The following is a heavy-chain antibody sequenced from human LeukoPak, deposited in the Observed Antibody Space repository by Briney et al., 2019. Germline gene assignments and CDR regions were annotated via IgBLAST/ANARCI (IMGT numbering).Heavy chain of an antibody. J-gene: IGHJ5*02. CDR1: GYTFTGYY. Sequence: ASVKVSCKASGYTFTGYYMHWVRQAPGQGLECMGWINPNSGGTKCAQNFQGRVTMTRDTSISTAYMELSRLRSDDTAVYYCAREKGYPGIRWFDPWGQGTLVTVSS. CDR3: AREKGYPGIRWFDP. V-gene: IGHV1-2*02. D-gene: IGHD6-13*01. CDR2: INPNSGGT.